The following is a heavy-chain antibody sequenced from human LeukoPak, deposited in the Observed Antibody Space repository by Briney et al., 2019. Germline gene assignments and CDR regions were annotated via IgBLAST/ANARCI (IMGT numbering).Heavy chain of an antibody. CDR3: AKSYSGARLYYYDSSGYYFDY. D-gene: IGHD3-22*01. CDR1: GFTFSSYG. J-gene: IGHJ4*02. CDR2: IRYDGSNK. Sequence: GGSLRLSCAASGFTFSSYGMHWVRQAPGKGLEWVAFIRYDGSNKYYADSVKGRFTISRDNSKNTLYLQMNSLRAEDTAVYYCAKSYSGARLYYYDSSGYYFDYWGQGTLVTVSS. V-gene: IGHV3-30*02.